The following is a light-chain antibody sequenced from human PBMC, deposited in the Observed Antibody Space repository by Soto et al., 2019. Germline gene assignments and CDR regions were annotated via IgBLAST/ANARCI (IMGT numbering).Light chain of an antibody. CDR3: QQYNSYSWT. Sequence: DIQMTQSPSTLSASVGDRVIITCRASQHISTWLAWYQHKPGKAPKLLIYDASSLESGVPSRFSGSGSGTEFTLTISSLQPDDFATYYCQQYNSYSWTFGQGTKVDIK. V-gene: IGKV1-5*01. CDR1: QHISTW. CDR2: DAS. J-gene: IGKJ1*01.